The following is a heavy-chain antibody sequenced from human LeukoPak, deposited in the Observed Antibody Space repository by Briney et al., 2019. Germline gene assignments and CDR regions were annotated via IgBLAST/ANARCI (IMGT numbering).Heavy chain of an antibody. J-gene: IGHJ4*02. CDR1: EFIFRSYA. D-gene: IGHD3-22*01. V-gene: IGHV3-23*01. CDR3: ANYYYDRSGYKN. CDR2: ISSSGGRT. Sequence: RPGGSLRLSCVASEFIFRSYAMSWVRQAPGKGLEWVSGISSSGGRTYYADFVKGHFTISRDNSKNTLYLQMNSLRAEDTAVYYCANYYYDRSGYKNWGQGTLVTVSS.